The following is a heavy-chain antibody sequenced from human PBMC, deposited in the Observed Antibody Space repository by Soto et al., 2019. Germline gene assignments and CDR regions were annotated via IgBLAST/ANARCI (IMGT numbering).Heavy chain of an antibody. CDR3: ARENGEQLVARYYYGMDV. CDR2: IIPIFGTA. Sequence: QVQLVQSGAEVKKPGSSVKVSCKASGGTFSSYAISWVRQAPGQGLEWMGGIIPIFGTANYAQKFQGRVTITAAESMSTAYMELSSMRSEDTAVYYCARENGEQLVARYYYGMDVWGQGTTVTVSS. D-gene: IGHD6-6*01. J-gene: IGHJ6*02. V-gene: IGHV1-69*01. CDR1: GGTFSSYA.